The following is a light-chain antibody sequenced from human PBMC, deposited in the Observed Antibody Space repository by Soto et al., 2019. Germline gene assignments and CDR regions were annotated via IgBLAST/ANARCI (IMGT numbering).Light chain of an antibody. Sequence: EIVLTQSPATLSLSPGERATLSCRASQSVSSYLAWYQQKPGQAPRLLMYDASNRATGIPARFSGSGSGTDFTLTISSLEPEDFAVYYCQQRSNWPPEFGPGTKADIK. V-gene: IGKV3-11*01. J-gene: IGKJ3*01. CDR1: QSVSSY. CDR3: QQRSNWPPE. CDR2: DAS.